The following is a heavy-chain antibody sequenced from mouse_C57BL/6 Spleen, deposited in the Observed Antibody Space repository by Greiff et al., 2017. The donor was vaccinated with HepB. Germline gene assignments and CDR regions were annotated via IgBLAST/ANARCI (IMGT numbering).Heavy chain of an antibody. CDR2: ISDGGSYT. Sequence: EVMLVESGGGLVKPGGSLKLSCAASGFTFSSYAMSWVRQTPDKRLEWVATISDGGSYTYYPDNVKGRFTISRDNAKSNLYLQMSHLKSEDTAMYYCAREGAGTGANYWGQGTSVTVSS. V-gene: IGHV5-4*01. CDR1: GFTFSSYA. CDR3: AREGAGTGANY. J-gene: IGHJ4*01. D-gene: IGHD4-1*01.